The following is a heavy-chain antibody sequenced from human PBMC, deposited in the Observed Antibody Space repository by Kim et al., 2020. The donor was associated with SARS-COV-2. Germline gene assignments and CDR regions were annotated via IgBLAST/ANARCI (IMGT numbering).Heavy chain of an antibody. D-gene: IGHD3-3*01. CDR2: ISSSSSTI. V-gene: IGHV3-48*02. J-gene: IGHJ4*02. Sequence: GGSLRLSCAASGFTFSSYSMNWVRQAPGKGLEWVSYISSSSSTIYYADSVKGRFTISRDNAKNSLYLQMNSLRDEDTAVYYCAREVWSGILTVDYFDYWGQGTLVTVSS. CDR1: GFTFSSYS. CDR3: AREVWSGILTVDYFDY.